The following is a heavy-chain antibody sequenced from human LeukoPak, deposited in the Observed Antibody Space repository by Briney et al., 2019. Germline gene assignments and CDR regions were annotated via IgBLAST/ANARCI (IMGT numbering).Heavy chain of an antibody. Sequence: PGGSLRLSCAASGFTFSSNWMSWVRQAPGKGLEWVANIKQDGSEKYYVDSVKGRFTISRDNAKNSLYLQMNSLRAEDTAVYYCARPGITAFDIWGQGTMVTVSS. CDR2: IKQDGSEK. J-gene: IGHJ3*02. V-gene: IGHV3-7*01. CDR1: GFTFSSNW. CDR3: ARPGITAFDI. D-gene: IGHD3-10*01.